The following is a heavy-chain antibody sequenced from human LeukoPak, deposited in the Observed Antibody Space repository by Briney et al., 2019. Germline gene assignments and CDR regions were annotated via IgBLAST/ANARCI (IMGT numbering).Heavy chain of an antibody. CDR2: IDPSDSYT. V-gene: IGHV5-10-1*01. J-gene: IGHJ6*02. CDR1: GYSFTSYW. CDR3: ARGRNRSSTSCYPWGV. D-gene: IGHD2-2*01. Sequence: GESLKISCKGSGYSFTSYWISWARQMPGKGLEWMGRIDPSDSYTNYSPSFQGHVTISADKSISTAYLQWSSLKASDTAMYYCARGRNRSSTSCYPWGVWGQGTTVTVSS.